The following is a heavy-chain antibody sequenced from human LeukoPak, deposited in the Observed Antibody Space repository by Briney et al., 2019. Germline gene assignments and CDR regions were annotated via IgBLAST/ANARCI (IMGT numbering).Heavy chain of an antibody. CDR1: GYTFTSYG. Sequence: VASVKVSCKASGYTFTSYGISWVRQAPGQGLEWMGWISAYNGNTNYAQKLQGRVTMTTDTSTSTAYMELRSLRSDDTAVYYCARPDYGDYYFDYWGQGALVTVSS. J-gene: IGHJ4*02. CDR3: ARPDYGDYYFDY. CDR2: ISAYNGNT. V-gene: IGHV1-18*01. D-gene: IGHD4-17*01.